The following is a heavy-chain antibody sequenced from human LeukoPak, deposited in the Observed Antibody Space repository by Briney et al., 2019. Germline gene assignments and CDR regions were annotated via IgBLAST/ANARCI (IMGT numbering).Heavy chain of an antibody. D-gene: IGHD1-1*01. CDR2: IYHSGST. Sequence: SETLSLTCTVSGYSISSGYYWGWIRQPPGKGLEWIGSIYHSGSTYYSPSLKSRVTISVDKSKNQFSLKLSSVTAADTAVYYCARASHWNQLHYFDYWGQGTLVTVSS. J-gene: IGHJ4*02. CDR3: ARASHWNQLHYFDY. V-gene: IGHV4-38-2*02. CDR1: GYSISSGYY.